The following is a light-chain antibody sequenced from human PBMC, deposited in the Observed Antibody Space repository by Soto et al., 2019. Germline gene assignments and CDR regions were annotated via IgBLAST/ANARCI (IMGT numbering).Light chain of an antibody. V-gene: IGKV3-15*01. CDR2: RAS. J-gene: IGKJ1*01. CDR1: QSLSGN. CDR3: QQYSQWPPWT. Sequence: EIVLTPSPATLAGSPGETVTLSCRASQSLSGNLAWYQQKPGQAPRLLIFRASTRATGVPARFSGRGSGTEFTLTISGLQSEDFAVYYCQQYSQWPPWTFGPGTKV.